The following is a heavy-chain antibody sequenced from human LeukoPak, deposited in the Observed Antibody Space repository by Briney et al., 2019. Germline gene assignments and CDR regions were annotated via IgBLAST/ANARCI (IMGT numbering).Heavy chain of an antibody. CDR3: ARGPYCGGDCWAGAFDI. CDR1: GGSISSSSYY. Sequence: PSETLSLTCTVSGGSISSSSYYWGWIRQPPGKGLEWIGSISYSGSTYYNPSLKSRVTISVDTSKNQFSLKLSSVTAADTAVYYCARGPYCGGDCWAGAFDIWGQGTMVTVSS. V-gene: IGHV4-39*01. J-gene: IGHJ3*02. D-gene: IGHD2-21*02. CDR2: ISYSGST.